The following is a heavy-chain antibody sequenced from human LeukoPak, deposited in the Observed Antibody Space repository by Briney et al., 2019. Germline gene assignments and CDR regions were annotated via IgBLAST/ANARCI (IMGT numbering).Heavy chain of an antibody. V-gene: IGHV4-34*01. CDR3: AREGTTPPLGDYYYGMDV. J-gene: IGHJ6*02. Sequence: SETLSLTCAVYGGSFSGYYWSWIRQPPGKGLEWIGEINHSGSTNYSPSLKSRVTISVDTSKNQFSLKLSSVTAADTAVYYCAREGTTPPLGDYYYGMDVWGQGTTVTVSS. CDR1: GGSFSGYY. D-gene: IGHD1-1*01. CDR2: INHSGST.